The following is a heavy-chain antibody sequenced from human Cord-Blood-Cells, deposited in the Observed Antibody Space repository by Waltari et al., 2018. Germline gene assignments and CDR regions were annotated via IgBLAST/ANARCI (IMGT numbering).Heavy chain of an antibody. J-gene: IGHJ4*02. D-gene: IGHD3-3*01. Sequence: QLQLQESGPGLVKPSETLSPTCTVSGASFSSSSYYWGWIRQPPGRGLEWIGSIYYSGSNYYNPSLKSRVTISVDTSKNQFSLKLSSVTAADTAVYYCARQKGGVLRFLEWLFAYWGQGTLVTVSS. V-gene: IGHV4-39*01. CDR1: GASFSSSSYY. CDR2: IYYSGSN. CDR3: ARQKGGVLRFLEWLFAY.